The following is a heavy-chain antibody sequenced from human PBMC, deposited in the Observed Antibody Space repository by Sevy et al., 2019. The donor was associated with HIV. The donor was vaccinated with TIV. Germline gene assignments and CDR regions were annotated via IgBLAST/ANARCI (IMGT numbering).Heavy chain of an antibody. CDR3: SRAITHITLNRVVTPYYFDY. D-gene: IGHD2-15*01. J-gene: IGHJ4*02. V-gene: IGHV3-49*03. CDR1: GFTFGDYN. CDR2: IRTKTYRGTT. Sequence: GGSLRLSCTASGFTFGDYNINWLRQAPGKGLEWVGFIRTKTYRGTTEHAASVKGRFTISRDDSKSIAYLQMNSLKTEDTAVYYCSRAITHITLNRVVTPYYFDYWGQGTLVTVSS.